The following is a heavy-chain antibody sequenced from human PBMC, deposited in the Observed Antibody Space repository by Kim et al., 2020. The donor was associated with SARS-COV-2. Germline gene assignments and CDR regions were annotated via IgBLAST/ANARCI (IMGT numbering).Heavy chain of an antibody. Sequence: GGSLRLSCAASGFTFSSYGIHWVRQAPGKGLEWVAVISYDGSNKYYADSVKGRFTISRDNSKNTLYLQMNSLRAEDTAVYYCAKDFSRGSYYVFDIWGQG. CDR2: ISYDGSNK. CDR3: AKDFSRGSYYVFDI. V-gene: IGHV3-30*18. CDR1: GFTFSSYG. J-gene: IGHJ3*02. D-gene: IGHD1-26*01.